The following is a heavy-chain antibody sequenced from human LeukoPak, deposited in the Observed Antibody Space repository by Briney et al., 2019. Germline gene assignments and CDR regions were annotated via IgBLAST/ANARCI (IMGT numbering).Heavy chain of an antibody. D-gene: IGHD6-13*01. V-gene: IGHV4-4*09. CDR2: VHTSGST. CDR1: GGSISSYY. Sequence: SETLSLTCTVSGGSISSYYWNWIRQPPGKGLEWIGNVHTSGSTNYNPSLKSRVTISVDTSKNQFSLKLNSVTAADTAVYYCARRGSAAAGKTNWFDPWGPGTLVTVSS. CDR3: ARRGSAAAGKTNWFDP. J-gene: IGHJ5*02.